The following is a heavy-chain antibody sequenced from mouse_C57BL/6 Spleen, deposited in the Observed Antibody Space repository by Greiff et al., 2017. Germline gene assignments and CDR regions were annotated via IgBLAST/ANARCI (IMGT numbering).Heavy chain of an antibody. J-gene: IGHJ3*01. CDR2: IYPRSGNT. CDR1: GYTFTSYG. Sequence: QVQLQQSGAELARPGASVKLSCKASGYTFTSYGISWVKQRTGQGLEWIGEIYPRSGNTYYNEKFKGKATLTAAKSSSTAYMGLRSLTSEDSAVYFWARGKGDRPGPWFGYWGQGDLVTVSA. D-gene: IGHD3-2*02. V-gene: IGHV1-81*01. CDR3: ARGKGDRPGPWFGY.